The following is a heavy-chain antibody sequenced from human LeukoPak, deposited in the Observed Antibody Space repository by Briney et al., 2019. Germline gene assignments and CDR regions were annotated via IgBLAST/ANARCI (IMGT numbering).Heavy chain of an antibody. CDR2: IYHSGST. CDR3: AKGAGGFSYYNWFDP. Sequence: PSGTLSLTCAVSGGSISSRNWWSWVRQPPGKGLEWIGEIYHSGSTNYNPSLESRVTISVDTSKNQFSLKLAFVTAADTAIYYCAKGAGGFSYYNWFDPWGQGTLVTVSS. J-gene: IGHJ5*02. D-gene: IGHD5-18*01. V-gene: IGHV4-4*02. CDR1: GGSISSRNW.